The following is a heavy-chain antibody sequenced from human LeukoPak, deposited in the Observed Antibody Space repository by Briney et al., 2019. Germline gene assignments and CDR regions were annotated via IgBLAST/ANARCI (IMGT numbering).Heavy chain of an antibody. J-gene: IGHJ5*02. CDR3: VRLEDVIVSNGCDP. Sequence: GESLKISCKGSGYSFTSYWIGWVRQMPGKGLEGIGIIYPGDSDTRYSPSFQGQVTISADKSISTAYLQWSSLQASDTAKCCIVRLEDVIVSNGCDPWGEETLVSVSS. CDR1: GYSFTSYW. CDR2: IYPGDSDT. V-gene: IGHV5-51*01. D-gene: IGHD3-22*01.